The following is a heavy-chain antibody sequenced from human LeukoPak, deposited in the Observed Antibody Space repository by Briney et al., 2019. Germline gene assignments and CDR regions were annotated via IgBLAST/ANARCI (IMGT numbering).Heavy chain of an antibody. J-gene: IGHJ3*02. CDR2: IYYRGST. D-gene: IGHD3-3*01. V-gene: IGHV4-59*12. CDR3: ARDLRDYDFWSGQNAFDI. Sequence: PSETLSLTCTVSGGSINYYYWSWIRQPPGKGLEWIGYIYYRGSTNYNPSLKSRVTMSVDTSKNQFSLKLSSVTAADTAVYYCARDLRDYDFWSGQNAFDIWGQGTMVTVSS. CDR1: GGSINYYY.